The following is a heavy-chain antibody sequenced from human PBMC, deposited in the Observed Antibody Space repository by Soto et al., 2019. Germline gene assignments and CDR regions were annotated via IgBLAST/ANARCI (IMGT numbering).Heavy chain of an antibody. D-gene: IGHD6-6*01. CDR3: ARGRGIAARNWFDP. J-gene: IGHJ5*02. CDR1: GGTFSSYA. V-gene: IGHV1-69*13. Sequence: GASVKVSCKASGGTFSSYAISWVRQAPGQGLEWMGGIIPIFGTANYAQKFQGRVTITADESTSTAYMELSSLRSEDTAVYYCARGRGIAARNWFDPWGQATLVTVSS. CDR2: IIPIFGTA.